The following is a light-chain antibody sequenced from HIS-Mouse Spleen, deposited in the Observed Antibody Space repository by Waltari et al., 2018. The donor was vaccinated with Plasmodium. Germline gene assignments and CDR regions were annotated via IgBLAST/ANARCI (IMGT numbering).Light chain of an antibody. CDR1: RGHSSYA. CDR3: QTWGTGMGV. J-gene: IGLJ2*01. Sequence: QLVLTQSPSASASLGASVKLTCTLRRGHSSYAIAWPPHQPEKGPRYLMKLNSDGSHSKGDGIPDRFSGSSSGAERYLTISSLQSEDEADYYCQTWGTGMGVFGGGTKLTVL. V-gene: IGLV4-69*01. CDR2: LNSDGSH.